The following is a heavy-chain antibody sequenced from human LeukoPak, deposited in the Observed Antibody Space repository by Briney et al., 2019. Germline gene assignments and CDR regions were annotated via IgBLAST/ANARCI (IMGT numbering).Heavy chain of an antibody. J-gene: IGHJ4*02. CDR3: ARRSGLDY. CDR1: GFTFNTYW. Sequence: GGSLRLSCAASGFTFNTYWMSWVRQAPGKGLEWVANIKQDGSEIYYVDSVKGRFTISRDNAKNSLYLQMNSLRAEDTAAYYCARRSGLDYWGQGTLVTVSS. V-gene: IGHV3-7*01. CDR2: IKQDGSEI. D-gene: IGHD6-19*01.